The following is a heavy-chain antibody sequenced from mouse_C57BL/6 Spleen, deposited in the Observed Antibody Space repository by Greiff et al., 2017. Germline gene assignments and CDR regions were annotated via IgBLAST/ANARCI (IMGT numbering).Heavy chain of an antibody. V-gene: IGHV1-64*01. CDR3: VKGLAGTKDY. Sequence: QVQLQQPGAELVKPGASVKLSCKASGYTFTSYWMHWVKQRPGQGLEWIGMIHPNSGSTNYNEKFKSKATLTVDKSSSTAYMQLRSLTSEDSAVYYCVKGLAGTKDYWGQGTTLTVSS. D-gene: IGHD4-1*01. J-gene: IGHJ2*01. CDR2: IHPNSGST. CDR1: GYTFTSYW.